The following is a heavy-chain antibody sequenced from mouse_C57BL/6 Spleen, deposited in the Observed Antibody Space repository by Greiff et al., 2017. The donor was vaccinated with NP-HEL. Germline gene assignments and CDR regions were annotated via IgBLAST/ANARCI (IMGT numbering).Heavy chain of an antibody. V-gene: IGHV5-17*01. CDR3: ARRVGNSFDY. CDR2: ISRGSSTI. J-gene: IGHJ2*01. Sequence: DVKLVESGGGLVKPGGSLKLSCAASGFTFSDYGMHWVRQAPEKGLEWVAYISRGSSTIYYADTLKGRFTISRDNAKNTLFLQMTSLRSEDTAMYYCARRVGNSFDYWGQGTTLTVSS. CDR1: GFTFSDYG. D-gene: IGHD3-1*01.